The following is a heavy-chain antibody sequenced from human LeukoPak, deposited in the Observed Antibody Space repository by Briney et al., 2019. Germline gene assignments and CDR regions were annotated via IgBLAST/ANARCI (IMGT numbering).Heavy chain of an antibody. V-gene: IGHV3-7*01. CDR2: IKEDGSEK. D-gene: IGHD1-26*01. Sequence: TGGSLRLSCEVSGFTFRNSWMSWVRQTPGKGLEWVANIKEDGSEKYYLDSVKGRFTISRDNSKNTLYLQMNSLRAEDTAVYYCAKDAVGAIGDYWGQGTLVTVSS. CDR3: AKDAVGAIGDY. J-gene: IGHJ4*02. CDR1: GFTFRNSW.